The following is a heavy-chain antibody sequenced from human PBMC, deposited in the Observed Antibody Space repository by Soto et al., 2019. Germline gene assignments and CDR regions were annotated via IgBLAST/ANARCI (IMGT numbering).Heavy chain of an antibody. D-gene: IGHD6-13*01. Sequence: EVQLVESGGGLVQPGGSLRLSCAASGFTFSGYWMHWVRQAPGKGLVWVSHINNDGSATTYADSVKGRFTISRDNAKNTLYLQMNSLRAEDTSVYYCARDSWGIHHWGQGTLVTVSS. CDR3: ARDSWGIHH. CDR1: GFTFSGYW. V-gene: IGHV3-74*01. CDR2: INNDGSAT. J-gene: IGHJ5*02.